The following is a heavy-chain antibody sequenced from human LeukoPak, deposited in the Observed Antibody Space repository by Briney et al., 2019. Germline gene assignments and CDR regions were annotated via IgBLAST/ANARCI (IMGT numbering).Heavy chain of an antibody. CDR1: GGSISSYY. J-gene: IGHJ4*02. D-gene: IGHD1-1*01. CDR2: IGDKGVDT. Sequence: ETLSLTCTVSGGSISSYYWSWVRQAPGKGLEWVAAIGDKGVDTKYADSVKGRFTISRDNSKNTLYLQMNSLRVEDTAIYYCGRDWKLDYWGQGTLVTVSS. CDR3: GRDWKLDY. V-gene: IGHV3-23*01.